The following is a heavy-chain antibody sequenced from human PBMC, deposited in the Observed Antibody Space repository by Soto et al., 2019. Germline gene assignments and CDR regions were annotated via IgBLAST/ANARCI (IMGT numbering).Heavy chain of an antibody. J-gene: IGHJ6*02. CDR1: GFTFSSYA. CDR2: ISYDGSNK. CDR3: ASSGAVAGTLTYYYYGMDV. D-gene: IGHD6-19*01. V-gene: IGHV3-30-3*01. Sequence: QVQLVESGGGVVQPGRSLRLSCAASGFTFSSYAMHWVRQAPGKGLEWVAVISYDGSNKYYADSVKGRFTISRDNSKKTLYLQMHSLTAEGTAVYYCASSGAVAGTLTYYYYGMDVWGQGTTVTVSS.